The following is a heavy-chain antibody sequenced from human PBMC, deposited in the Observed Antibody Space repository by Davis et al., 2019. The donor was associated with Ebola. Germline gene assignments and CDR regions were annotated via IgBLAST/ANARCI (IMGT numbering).Heavy chain of an antibody. CDR2: ISAYNGNT. V-gene: IGHV1-18*01. CDR3: ARTSIVGTTTTASDI. CDR1: GYNFKNFA. Sequence: ASVTVSCKASGYNFKNFAISWVRQAPGQGLEWMGWISAYNGNTNYAQKDQGRVTMTTDTSTGTAYLDLRSLRSDDTAVYFCARTSIVGTTTTASDIWGQGTLVTVSS. D-gene: IGHD1-26*01. J-gene: IGHJ3*02.